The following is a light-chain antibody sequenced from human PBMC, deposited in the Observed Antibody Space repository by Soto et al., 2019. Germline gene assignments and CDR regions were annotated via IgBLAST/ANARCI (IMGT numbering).Light chain of an antibody. CDR2: AAS. CDR1: QTVSTF. V-gene: IGKV1-39*01. J-gene: IGKJ4*01. CDR3: QQSYSTPLT. Sequence: DIQMTQSPSSLSASVGDRVTVTCRASQTVSTFLNWFQQKPGKAPKLLIYAASSLQSGVPSRFSGSGSGTEFTLTISSLQPEDVATYFCQQSYSTPLTFGGGTKVDIK.